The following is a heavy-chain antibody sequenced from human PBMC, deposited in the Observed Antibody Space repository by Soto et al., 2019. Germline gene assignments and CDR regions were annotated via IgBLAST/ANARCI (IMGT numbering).Heavy chain of an antibody. V-gene: IGHV4-59*01. D-gene: IGHD3-16*01. CDR3: VRSGHSFGGVM. CDR2: MYYSGGS. J-gene: IGHJ4*02. CDR1: GAYMSNYY. Sequence: SETLSLTCTVSGAYMSNYYGIFVRHPAWKGLEWIGYMYYSGGSNSNPSLKGRVTISVDTSKNQIPLKLTSVTAADTAVYYCVRSGHSFGGVMWGQGTLVTVSS.